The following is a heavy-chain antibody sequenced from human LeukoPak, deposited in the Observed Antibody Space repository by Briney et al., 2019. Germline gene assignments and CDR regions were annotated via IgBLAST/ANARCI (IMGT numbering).Heavy chain of an antibody. D-gene: IGHD6-6*01. CDR3: TREYSSSSDY. Sequence: SETLSLTCAVSGGSISSSSHHWSWVRQPPGKGLEWIGSIYYSGNTYYNPSLKSRVTISVDTSKNQFSLKLTSVTAADTAVYYCTREYSSSSDYWGQGTLVTVSS. CDR1: GGSISSSSHH. CDR2: IYYSGNT. V-gene: IGHV4-39*02. J-gene: IGHJ4*02.